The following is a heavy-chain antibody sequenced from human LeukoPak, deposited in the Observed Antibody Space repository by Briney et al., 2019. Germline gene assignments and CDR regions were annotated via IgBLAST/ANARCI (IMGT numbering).Heavy chain of an antibody. CDR2: ISSSSSAI. J-gene: IGHJ4*02. V-gene: IGHV3-48*01. CDR3: GTGDPRFDY. D-gene: IGHD7-27*01. Sequence: PGGSLRLSCAASGFSFSSYSMNWVRQAPGKGLEWVSYISSSSSAIYYTDPVKGRFTISRDNAKNSVYLQMNSLRAEDTAVYYCGTGDPRFDYWGQGILVTVSS. CDR1: GFSFSSYS.